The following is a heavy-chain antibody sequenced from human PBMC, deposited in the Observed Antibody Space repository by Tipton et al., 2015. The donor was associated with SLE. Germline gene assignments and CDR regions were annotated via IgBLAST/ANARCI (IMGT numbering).Heavy chain of an antibody. CDR1: GGTISSGDYY. CDR3: ASGEVDTAMDDAFEI. J-gene: IGHJ3*02. V-gene: IGHV4-30-4*01. CDR2: IYYSGST. Sequence: TLSLTCTVSGGTISSGDYYWSWIRQPPGKGLEWIGYIYYSGSTYYNPSLKSRVTISVDTSKNQFSLKLSSVTAADTAVYYCASGEVDTAMDDAFEIWGQGTMVTVSS. D-gene: IGHD5-18*01.